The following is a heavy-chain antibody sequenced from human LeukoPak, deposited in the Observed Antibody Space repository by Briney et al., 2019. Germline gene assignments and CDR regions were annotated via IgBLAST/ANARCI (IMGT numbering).Heavy chain of an antibody. CDR2: IYIGDSGT. CDR3: ANQTGGAVVG. J-gene: IGHJ3*01. Sequence: GESLKISRQGPGYSFASSWIGCVRQMPGKGLEWMGIIYIGDSGTRYSPSFEGQVTMSVDKSISTAYLHWSSLKASDTAMYYCANQTGGAVVGWGQGSMVTVSS. CDR1: GYSFASSW. V-gene: IGHV5-51*01. D-gene: IGHD7-27*01.